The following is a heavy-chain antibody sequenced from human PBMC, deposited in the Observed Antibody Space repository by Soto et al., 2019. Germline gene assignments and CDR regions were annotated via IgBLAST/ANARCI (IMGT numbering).Heavy chain of an antibody. CDR2: IYYSEST. V-gene: IGHV4-39*01. D-gene: IGHD4-17*01. CDR3: ATHPPYGPLDH. J-gene: IGHJ4*02. CDR1: GGSISSGGYS. Sequence: PSETLSLTCAVSGGSISSGGYSWSWIRQPPGKGLEWIGNIYYSESTYYNPSLKSRVTISVDTSKNQFSLRLTSVTAADTAVYYCATHPPYGPLDHWGQGTLVTVSS.